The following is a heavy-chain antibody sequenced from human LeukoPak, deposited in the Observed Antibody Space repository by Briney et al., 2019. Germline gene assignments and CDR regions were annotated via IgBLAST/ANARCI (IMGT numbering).Heavy chain of an antibody. CDR1: GFTFSSYA. V-gene: IGHV3-30-3*01. Sequence: GGSLRLSCAASGFTFSSYAMHWVRQAPGKGLEWVAVISYDGSNKYYADSVKGRFTISRDNSKNTLYLQMNSLRAEDTAVYYCASAYGGYSDYWGQGTLVTVSS. CDR2: ISYDGSNK. J-gene: IGHJ4*02. D-gene: IGHD5-12*01. CDR3: ASAYGGYSDY.